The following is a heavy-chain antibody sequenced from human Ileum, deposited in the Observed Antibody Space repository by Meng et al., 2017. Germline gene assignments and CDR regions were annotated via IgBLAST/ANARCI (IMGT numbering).Heavy chain of an antibody. D-gene: IGHD5-18*01. J-gene: IGHJ4*02. CDR2: IYYTGST. CDR1: GGSVGSGSYY. V-gene: IGHV4-61*01. Sequence: GKLYESGPGLVRPSETLSFTCTFSGGSVGSGSYYWNWIRQPPGKGPEWIAYIYYTGSTNYNPSLKSRVIISADTSKNQFSLKLSSVTAADTAVYYCARAETALDYWGQGTLITVSS. CDR3: ARAETALDY.